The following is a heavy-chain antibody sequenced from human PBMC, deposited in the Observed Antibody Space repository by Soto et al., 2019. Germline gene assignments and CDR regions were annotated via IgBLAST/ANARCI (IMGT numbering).Heavy chain of an antibody. CDR3: VSDRGYGHASVPYS. CDR1: GFAFSSYG. CDR2: ISYDGSLQ. Sequence: QAQLVESGGGVVQPGRSLRLCWAASGFAFSSYGMHWVRQAPGTGLEWVAVISYDGSLQHYADSVKGRFTISRDNSKNMVLLQMSSLRAEDTAVYYCVSDRGYGHASVPYSWGQGTLVSVSS. V-gene: IGHV3-30*03. D-gene: IGHD5-18*01. J-gene: IGHJ4*02.